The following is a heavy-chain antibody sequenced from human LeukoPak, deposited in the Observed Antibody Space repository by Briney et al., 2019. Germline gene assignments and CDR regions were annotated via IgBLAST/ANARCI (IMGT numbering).Heavy chain of an antibody. CDR1: GYTFTSYY. J-gene: IGHJ6*03. V-gene: IGHV1-2*02. CDR2: INPNTGGT. D-gene: IGHD3-10*01. Sequence: ASVKVSCKASGYTFTSYYMHWVRQAPGQGLEWMGWINPNTGGTNYAQKFQGRVTITADKSTSTAYMELSSLRSEDTAVYYCARGSGESLPQDYYYYMDVWGKGTTVTVSS. CDR3: ARGSGESLPQDYYYYMDV.